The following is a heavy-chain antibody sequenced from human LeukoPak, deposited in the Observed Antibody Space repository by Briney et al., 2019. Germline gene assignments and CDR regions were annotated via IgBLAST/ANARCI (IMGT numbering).Heavy chain of an antibody. CDR2: IRHDGSDQ. V-gene: IGHV3-30*02. Sequence: GESLRLSCAASGFSFSNYGMHWVRQAPGKGLEWVAFIRHDGSDQRYAESVKGRFIISRDNSKSTLYLQMNSLRPEDAGVFYCAKDQCSNTRCYGSPGYWGQGTLVTVSS. CDR1: GFSFSNYG. D-gene: IGHD2-2*01. J-gene: IGHJ4*02. CDR3: AKDQCSNTRCYGSPGY.